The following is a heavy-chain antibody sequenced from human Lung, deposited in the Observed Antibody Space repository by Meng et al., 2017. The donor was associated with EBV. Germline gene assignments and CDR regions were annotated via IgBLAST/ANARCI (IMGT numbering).Heavy chain of an antibody. CDR3: ARGDGGNGSDY. J-gene: IGHJ4*02. V-gene: IGHV1-18*01. D-gene: IGHD4-23*01. CDR2: ISAYNGNT. CDR1: GFIFTSYA. Sequence: VQLVQSGAEVKKPGAPVKVSCQASGFIFTSYAISWVRQAPGQGLQYMGWISAYNGNTNYAQELQGRVTMTTDTSTSTAYMELRSLRFDDTAVYYCARGDGGNGSDYWGQGTLVTVSS.